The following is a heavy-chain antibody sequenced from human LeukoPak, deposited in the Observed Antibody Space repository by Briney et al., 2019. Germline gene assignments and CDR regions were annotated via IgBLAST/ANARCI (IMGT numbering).Heavy chain of an antibody. D-gene: IGHD5-12*01. Sequence: SETLSLTCSVSGGSVSTSGSYWGWIRQPPGKGLEYIGTLHYSGSTHYNPSLESRVTISVDTSKNQFSLKLNSVTSADTAVYYCARDWDGAYDFNTFDIWGQGTMVTVSS. J-gene: IGHJ3*02. CDR1: GGSVSTSGSY. CDR2: LHYSGST. CDR3: ARDWDGAYDFNTFDI. V-gene: IGHV4-39*07.